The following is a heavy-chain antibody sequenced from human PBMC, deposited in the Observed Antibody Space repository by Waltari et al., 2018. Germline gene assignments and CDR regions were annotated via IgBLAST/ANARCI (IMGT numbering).Heavy chain of an antibody. J-gene: IGHJ6*03. CDR2: IYTSGST. Sequence: QVQLQESGPGLVKPSETLSLTCTVSGGSISSYYWSWIRQPAGKGLEWIGRIYTSGSTNYNPSLKRRVTMSVDTSKNQFSLKLSSVTAADTAVYYCARGARNYYYYYMDVWGKGTTVTISS. CDR3: ARGARNYYYYYMDV. CDR1: GGSISSYY. V-gene: IGHV4-4*07.